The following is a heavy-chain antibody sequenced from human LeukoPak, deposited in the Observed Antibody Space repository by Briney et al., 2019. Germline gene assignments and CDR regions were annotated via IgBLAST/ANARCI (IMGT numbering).Heavy chain of an antibody. D-gene: IGHD5-18*01. Sequence: PSETLSLTCAVYGGSFSGSNWSWIRQPPGKGLEWIGEIYNSGSTIYNPSLKSRVTISVDTSKNQFSLNLISVTAADTAVYYCVSPRGFSYGYFDYWGQGTLVTVSS. CDR2: IYNSGST. CDR3: VSPRGFSYGYFDY. V-gene: IGHV4-34*01. CDR1: GGSFSGSN. J-gene: IGHJ4*02.